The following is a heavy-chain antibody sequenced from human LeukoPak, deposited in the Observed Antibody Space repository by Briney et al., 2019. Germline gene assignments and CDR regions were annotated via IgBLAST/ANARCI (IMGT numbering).Heavy chain of an antibody. CDR2: IYYSGIT. D-gene: IGHD3-16*01. V-gene: IGHV4-39*07. J-gene: IGHJ4*02. CDR3: ARVAQDLYPYYFDF. Sequence: PSETLSLTCTVSGGAISRSSYYWGWIRQPPGKGLEWIGYIYYSGITYNNPSLKSRVTISVDTSKNQFSLKLSSVIAADTAVYYCARVAQDLYPYYFDFWGQGTLVTVSS. CDR1: GGAISRSSYY.